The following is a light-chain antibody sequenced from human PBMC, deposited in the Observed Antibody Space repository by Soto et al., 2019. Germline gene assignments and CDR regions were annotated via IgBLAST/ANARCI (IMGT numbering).Light chain of an antibody. CDR2: KVS. V-gene: IGKV2-30*01. J-gene: IGKJ1*01. Sequence: DVVMTQSPLSLPVTLGQPASISCRSSQSLVYSDGNTYLNWLQQRPGQSPRRLIYKVSNRDSGVPDRFSGIGSGTDFTLKISRVAAEDVGVYYCMQGTHWPPTFGQGTKVEIK. CDR1: QSLVYSDGNTY. CDR3: MQGTHWPPT.